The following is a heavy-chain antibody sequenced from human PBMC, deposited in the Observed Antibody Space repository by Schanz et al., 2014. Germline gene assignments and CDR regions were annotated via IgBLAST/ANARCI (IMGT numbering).Heavy chain of an antibody. J-gene: IGHJ3*02. Sequence: QVQLVESGGGVVQPGRSLRLSCAASGFTFNSYGLHWVRQAPGKGLEWVAVISYDGSNKYYADSVKGRFTISRDNSKNTLYLQMSSLRVEDTAVYYGAKDSSALYGRDDAFDIGGQGTMVTVSS. D-gene: IGHD6-19*01. CDR2: ISYDGSNK. CDR3: AKDSSALYGRDDAFDI. CDR1: GFTFNSYG. V-gene: IGHV3-30*18.